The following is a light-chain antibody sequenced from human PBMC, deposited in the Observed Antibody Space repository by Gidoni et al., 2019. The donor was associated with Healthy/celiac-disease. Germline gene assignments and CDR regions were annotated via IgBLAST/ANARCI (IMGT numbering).Light chain of an antibody. Sequence: DIQLTPSPSSLSASVGDRVTITCRASQSISSYLNWYQQKPGKAPKLLIYAASSLQSGVPSRFSGSGSGTEFTLTISSLQPEDFATYYCQQSYSTPPWTFGQGTKVEIK. CDR1: QSISSY. V-gene: IGKV1-39*01. CDR3: QQSYSTPPWT. J-gene: IGKJ1*01. CDR2: AAS.